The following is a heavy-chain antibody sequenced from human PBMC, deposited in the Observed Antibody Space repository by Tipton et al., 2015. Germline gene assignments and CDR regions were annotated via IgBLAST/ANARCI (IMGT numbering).Heavy chain of an antibody. D-gene: IGHD3-10*01. J-gene: IGHJ4*02. V-gene: IGHV3-9*01. CDR1: GFSFDDYA. CDR3: AKDPSFYGSGTD. CDR2: ISWNSGSI. Sequence: RSLRLSCAASGFSFDDYAMHWVRQAPGKGLEWVSSISWNSGSIAYADSVKGRFTISRDSAKNSLYLQMNSLRPEDTALYYCAKDPSFYGSGTDWGQGTLVTVSS.